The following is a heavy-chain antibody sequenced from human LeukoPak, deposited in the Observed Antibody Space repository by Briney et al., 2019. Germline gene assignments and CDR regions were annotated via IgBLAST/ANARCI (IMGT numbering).Heavy chain of an antibody. Sequence: PGRSLRLSCAASGFTFSSYAMHWVRQAPGKGLEWVAVISYDGSNKYYADSVKGRFTISRDNSKNTLYLQMNSLRAEDTAVYYCTRDPYDFWSGYHYYYGMDVWGQGTTVTVSS. J-gene: IGHJ6*02. CDR1: GFTFSSYA. CDR2: ISYDGSNK. V-gene: IGHV3-30*04. CDR3: TRDPYDFWSGYHYYYGMDV. D-gene: IGHD3-3*01.